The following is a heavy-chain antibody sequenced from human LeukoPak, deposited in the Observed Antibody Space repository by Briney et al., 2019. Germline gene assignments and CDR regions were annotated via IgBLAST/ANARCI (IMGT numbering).Heavy chain of an antibody. CDR3: ARGPPLTFDHTPEGYYHYYMDV. Sequence: GASVKVSCKASGYTFTGYYMHWVRQAPGQGLEWMGWINPNSGGTNYAQKFQGRVTMTRDTSISTAYMELSRLRSDDTAVYYCARGPPLTFDHTPEGYYHYYMDVWGEGTTVTISS. CDR2: INPNSGGT. J-gene: IGHJ6*03. CDR1: GYTFTGYY. V-gene: IGHV1-2*02. D-gene: IGHD1-14*01.